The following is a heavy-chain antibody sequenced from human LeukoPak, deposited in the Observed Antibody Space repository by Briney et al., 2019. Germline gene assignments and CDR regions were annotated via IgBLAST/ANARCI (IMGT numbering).Heavy chain of an antibody. D-gene: IGHD2-15*01. J-gene: IGHJ4*02. V-gene: IGHV5-51*01. CDR2: IYPGDSDT. CDR1: GYSFTSYW. CDR3: ARGGYCSGGSCYDSDY. Sequence: GESLKISCKGSGYSFTSYWIGWVRQMPGKGLEWMGIIYPGDSDTRYSPSFQGQVTISADKSISTAYLQWSSLKASDTAMYYCARGGYCSGGSCYDSDYWGQGTLVTVSS.